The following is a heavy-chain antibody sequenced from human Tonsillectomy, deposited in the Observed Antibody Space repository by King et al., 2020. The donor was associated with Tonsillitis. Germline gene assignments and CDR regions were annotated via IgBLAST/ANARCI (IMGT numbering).Heavy chain of an antibody. CDR1: GYNFNVYW. J-gene: IGHJ5*01. Sequence: VQLVESGAEIKKPGESLKISCKDSGYNFNVYWIAWVRQVPGKGLEWMGTIFPGDSDTRYSPSFQGQVTMSFDQSNNTAHLQWNRLKASDTAIYCCARMSAGGYNWFDSWGQGTLVTVSS. CDR3: ARMSAGGYNWFDS. CDR2: IFPGDSDT. V-gene: IGHV5-51*01. D-gene: IGHD2-15*01.